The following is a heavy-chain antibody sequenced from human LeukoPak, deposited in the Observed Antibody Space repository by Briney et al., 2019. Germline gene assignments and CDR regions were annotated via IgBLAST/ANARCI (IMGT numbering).Heavy chain of an antibody. CDR1: GYSISSGYY. D-gene: IGHD6-6*01. V-gene: IGHV4-38-2*02. J-gene: IGHJ4*02. CDR2: IYHSGST. CDR3: ARRLRIAARPIDY. Sequence: SETLSLTCTVSGYSISSGYYWGWIRQPPGKGLEWIGSIYHSGSTYYNPSLKSRVTISVDTSKNQFSLKLSSVTAADTAVYYCARRLRIAARPIDYWGQGTLVTVSS.